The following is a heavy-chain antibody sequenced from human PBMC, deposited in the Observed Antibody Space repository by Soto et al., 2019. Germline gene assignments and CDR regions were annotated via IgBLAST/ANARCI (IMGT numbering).Heavy chain of an antibody. CDR2: ISYDGSNK. J-gene: IGHJ6*02. CDR1: GFTFSSYG. V-gene: IGHV3-30*18. D-gene: IGHD6-6*01. CDR3: AKGRREQLVREVLYYYYYYGMDV. Sequence: PGGSLRLSCAASGFTFSSYGMHWVRQAPGKGLEWVAVISYDGSNKYYADSVKGRFTISRDNSKNTLYLQMNSLRAEDTAVYYCAKGRREQLVREVLYYYYYYGMDVWGQGTTVTVSS.